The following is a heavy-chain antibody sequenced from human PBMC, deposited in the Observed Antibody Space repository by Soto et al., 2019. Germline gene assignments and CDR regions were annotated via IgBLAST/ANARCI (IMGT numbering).Heavy chain of an antibody. CDR3: AADRYSRSGRRNYYMDV. V-gene: IGHV1-58*02. CDR1: GFTFTSSA. J-gene: IGHJ6*03. CDR2: IVVGSVNT. Sequence: SVKVSCKASGFTFTSSAIQWVRQARGQRLEWIGWIVVGSVNTNYAQKFQERVTITRDMSTSTAYMELSSLTSEDTAVYFCAADRYSRSGRRNYYMDVWGKGTTVTVSS. D-gene: IGHD3-10*01.